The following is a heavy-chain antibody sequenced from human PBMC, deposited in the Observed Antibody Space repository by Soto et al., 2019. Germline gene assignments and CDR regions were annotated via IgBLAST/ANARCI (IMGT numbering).Heavy chain of an antibody. CDR3: AYKVLVGHPHFDA. Sequence: PGGSLRRSCAAAGFTFSYHFMECVRQARGKVLEWFGRSRNKANSYTTEYAASVKGRFTISRDGSKNSLYLQMNSLKTEDTAVYPCAYKVLVGHPHFDARGPGSAVTGSP. J-gene: IGHJ4*01. V-gene: IGHV3-72*01. CDR2: SRNKANSYTT. CDR1: GFTFSYHF. D-gene: IGHD2-8*02.